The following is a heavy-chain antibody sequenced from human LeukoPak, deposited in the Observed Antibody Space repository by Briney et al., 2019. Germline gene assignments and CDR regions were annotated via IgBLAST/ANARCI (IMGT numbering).Heavy chain of an antibody. CDR2: IIPIFGTA. Sequence: GASVKVSCKASGGTFSSYAISWVRQAPGQGLEWMGGIIPIFGTANYAQKFQGRVTITADESTSTAYMELSSLRSDDTAVYYCAREGWGTAYCGGDCYRGGFDYWGQGTLVTVSS. J-gene: IGHJ4*02. CDR3: AREGWGTAYCGGDCYRGGFDY. V-gene: IGHV1-69*13. CDR1: GGTFSSYA. D-gene: IGHD2-21*02.